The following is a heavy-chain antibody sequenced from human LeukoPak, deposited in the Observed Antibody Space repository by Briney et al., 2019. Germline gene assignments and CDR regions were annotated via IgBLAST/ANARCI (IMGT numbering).Heavy chain of an antibody. J-gene: IGHJ4*02. CDR3: ARGRVYSGYVLFDH. D-gene: IGHD5-12*01. CDR1: DGSISSYY. Sequence: PSETLSLTCAVSDGSISSYYWNWIRQPAGKGLEWIGRVYTSGSTTYNPSLKSRVTIYTDTSKNQFSLNLRSMTAADTAVYYCARGRVYSGYVLFDHWGQGTLVTVSS. CDR2: VYTSGST. V-gene: IGHV4-4*07.